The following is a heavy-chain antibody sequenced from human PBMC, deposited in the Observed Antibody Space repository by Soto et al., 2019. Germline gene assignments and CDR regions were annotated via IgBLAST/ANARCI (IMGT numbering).Heavy chain of an antibody. CDR3: ARLGGSDWPWGNWFDP. J-gene: IGHJ5*02. CDR1: GYTFTSYG. CDR2: ISAYNGNT. D-gene: IGHD6-19*01. Sequence: ASVRVSCKASGYTFTSYGISWVRQAPGQGLEWMGWISAYNGNTNYAQKLQGRVTISVDTSKNQFSLKLSSVTAADTAVYYCARLGGSDWPWGNWFDPWGQGTLVTVSS. V-gene: IGHV1-18*01.